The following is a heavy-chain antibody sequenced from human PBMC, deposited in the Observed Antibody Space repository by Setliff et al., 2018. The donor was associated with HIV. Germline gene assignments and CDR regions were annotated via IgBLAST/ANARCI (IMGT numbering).Heavy chain of an antibody. CDR3: ARDSNAPYFQH. D-gene: IGHD1-1*01. Sequence: TSETLSLTCTVSGDPISTYYWSWVRKPPGKGLEWIGYVYFSGSTSYSPSLRGRVTMSVDPSKNQFSLKLNSVTAADTAVYYCARDSNAPYFQHWGQGTLVTVSS. CDR2: VYFSGST. V-gene: IGHV4-59*01. J-gene: IGHJ1*01. CDR1: GDPISTYY.